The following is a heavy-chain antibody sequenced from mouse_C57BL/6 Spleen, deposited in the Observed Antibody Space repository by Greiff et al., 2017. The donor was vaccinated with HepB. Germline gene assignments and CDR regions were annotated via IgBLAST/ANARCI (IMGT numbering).Heavy chain of an antibody. CDR2: IDPSDSYT. Sequence: VQLQQPGAELVMPGASVKLSCKASGYTFTSYWMHWVKQRPGQGLEWIGEIDPSDSYTNYNQKFKGKSTLTVDKSSSTAYMQLSSLTSEDSAVYYCARRDSNFVMDYWGQGTSVTVSS. D-gene: IGHD2-5*01. J-gene: IGHJ4*01. CDR1: GYTFTSYW. V-gene: IGHV1-69*01. CDR3: ARRDSNFVMDY.